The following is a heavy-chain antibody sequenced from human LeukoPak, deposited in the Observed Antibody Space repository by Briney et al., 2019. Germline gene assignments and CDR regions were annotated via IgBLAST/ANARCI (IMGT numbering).Heavy chain of an antibody. CDR2: ISSDGSRT. Sequence: RTGGSLRLSCAASGFTFSTYWMHWVRQAPGKGLVWVSGISSDGSRTSSADSVKGRFTISRDDAKNTLYLQMNSLRAEDTAMYYCVRERTSGWDAFDFWGQGTLVTVSS. V-gene: IGHV3-74*01. J-gene: IGHJ4*02. CDR1: GFTFSTYW. D-gene: IGHD6-19*01. CDR3: VRERTSGWDAFDF.